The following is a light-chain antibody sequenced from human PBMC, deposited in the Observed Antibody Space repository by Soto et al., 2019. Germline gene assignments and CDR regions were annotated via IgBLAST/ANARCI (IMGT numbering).Light chain of an antibody. V-gene: IGLV7-46*01. CDR2: NTN. J-gene: IGLJ3*02. Sequence: QAVVTQEPSLTVSPGGTVSLTCGSSTGAVTSEHYAYWFQQKPGQAPRTSIYNTNNKQSWTPARFSGSLLGGKAALTLSGAQPEDEAEYYCLLSYSGPRVFGGGTKLTVL. CDR3: LLSYSGPRV. CDR1: TGAVTSEHY.